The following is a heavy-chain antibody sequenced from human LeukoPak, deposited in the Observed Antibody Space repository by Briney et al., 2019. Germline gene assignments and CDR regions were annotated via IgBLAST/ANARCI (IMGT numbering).Heavy chain of an antibody. V-gene: IGHV4-34*01. CDR2: INHSGST. D-gene: IGHD3-10*01. CDR3: ARGITDYYGSGSSPVWFDP. J-gene: IGHJ5*02. Sequence: SETLSLTCAVYGGSFSGYYWSWIRPPPGKGLEWIGGINHSGSTNYNPSLKSRVTISVDTSKNQFSLKLSSVTAADTAVYYCARGITDYYGSGSSPVWFDPWGQGTLVTVSS. CDR1: GGSFSGYY.